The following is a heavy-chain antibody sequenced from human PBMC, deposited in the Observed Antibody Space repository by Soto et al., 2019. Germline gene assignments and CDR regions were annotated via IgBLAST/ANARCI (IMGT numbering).Heavy chain of an antibody. D-gene: IGHD2-21*02. CDR1: GGTFSNLA. J-gene: IGHJ4*02. CDR2: INAGNGNT. V-gene: IGHV1-3*01. Sequence: ASVKVSCKASGGTFSNLAINWVRQAPGQRLEWMGWINAGNGNTKYSQKFQGRVTITRDTSASTAYMELSSLRSEDTAVYYCARSIVVVTALDYWGQGTQVTVSS. CDR3: ARSIVVVTALDY.